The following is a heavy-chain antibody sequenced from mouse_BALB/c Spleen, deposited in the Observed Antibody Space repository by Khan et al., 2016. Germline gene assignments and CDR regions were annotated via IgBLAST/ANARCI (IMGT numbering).Heavy chain of an antibody. CDR2: IYPGDGDT. V-gene: IGHV1-80*01. D-gene: IGHD2-10*02. CDR3: ARSEYGYAMDY. J-gene: IGHJ4*01. Sequence: QVQLQQSGAELVRPGSSVKISCKASGYAFSSYWMNWVKQRPGQGLEWIGQIYPGDGDTNYNGKFKGKATLTADKSSSTAYMQLSSLTSEDSAVYFCARSEYGYAMDYWGQGTSVTVSS. CDR1: GYAFSSYW.